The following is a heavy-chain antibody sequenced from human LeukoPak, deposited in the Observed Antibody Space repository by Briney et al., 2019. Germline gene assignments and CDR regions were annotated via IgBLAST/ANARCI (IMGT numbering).Heavy chain of an antibody. CDR3: AREGGIAAAGNAFDI. CDR2: INPNSGGT. CDR1: GYTFTGYY. Sequence: ASVKVSCKAFGYTFTGYYMHWMRQAPGQGLEWMGRINPNSGGTNYAQKFQGRVTMTRDTSISTAYMELSRLRSDDTAVYYCAREGGIAAAGNAFDIWGQGTMVTVSS. J-gene: IGHJ3*02. D-gene: IGHD6-13*01. V-gene: IGHV1-2*06.